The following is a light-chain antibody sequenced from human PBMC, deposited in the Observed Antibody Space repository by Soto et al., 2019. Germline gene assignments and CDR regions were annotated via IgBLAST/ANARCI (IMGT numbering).Light chain of an antibody. V-gene: IGLV1-51*01. CDR3: GTWDSRLSAVV. Sequence: QSVLTQPPSVSAAPVQKVTISCSGSSSNMGNNYVSWYQQLPGTAPKLLIYDNNKRPSGIPDRFSGSKSGTSATLGITGLQTGDEADYYCGTWDSRLSAVVFGGGTKLTVL. J-gene: IGLJ2*01. CDR1: SSNMGNNY. CDR2: DNN.